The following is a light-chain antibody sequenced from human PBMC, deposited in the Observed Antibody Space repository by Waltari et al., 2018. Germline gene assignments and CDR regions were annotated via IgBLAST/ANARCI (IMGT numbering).Light chain of an antibody. CDR2: SND. CDR3: AAWDDSLLGV. CDR1: SHNLGSHI. V-gene: IGLV1-44*01. Sequence: QSVLTQPPSASGTPGQRVTIPCSGSSHNLGSHIVNWYQQLPGTAPKLLIYSNDQRPSGVPDRFSGSKSGTSAYLAISGLHSEDEAEYYCAAWDDSLLGVFGGGTKLTVL. J-gene: IGLJ3*02.